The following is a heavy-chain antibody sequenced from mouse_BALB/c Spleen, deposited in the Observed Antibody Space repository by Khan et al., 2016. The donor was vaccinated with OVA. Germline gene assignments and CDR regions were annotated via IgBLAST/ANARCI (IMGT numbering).Heavy chain of an antibody. CDR1: GYTFTSYY. V-gene: IGHV1S81*02. Sequence: VQLQQSGAELVKPGASVRLSCKASGYTFTSYYLHWVKQRPGQGLKWIGDINPSNGGTNFNEKFKSKATLTVDKSSSTAYMRLSSLTSEDSAVYYCTRSGYGTFAYWGQGTLVTVSA. J-gene: IGHJ3*01. CDR2: INPSNGGT. D-gene: IGHD2-1*01. CDR3: TRSGYGTFAY.